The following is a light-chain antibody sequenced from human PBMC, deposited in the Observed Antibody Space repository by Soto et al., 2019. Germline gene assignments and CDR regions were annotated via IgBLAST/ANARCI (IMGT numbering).Light chain of an antibody. Sequence: DIVMTQSPDSLAVSLGERATINCKSSQSLLYSSNNKNYLAWYQQKPGQPPKLLIYWASARESGVPDRFSGSGSGTDFTLTISSLQAEDVAVYYCRHYYTIPLTFGGGTKVDIK. V-gene: IGKV4-1*01. CDR2: WAS. CDR3: RHYYTIPLT. CDR1: QSLLYSSNNKNY. J-gene: IGKJ4*01.